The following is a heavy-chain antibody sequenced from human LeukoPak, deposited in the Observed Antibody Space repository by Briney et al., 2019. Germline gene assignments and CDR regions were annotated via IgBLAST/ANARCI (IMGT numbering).Heavy chain of an antibody. D-gene: IGHD6-13*01. CDR1: GGSISSSSYY. V-gene: IGHV4-39*07. CDR2: IYYSGST. J-gene: IGHJ5*02. CDR3: ARQNEAYGYSSSWVSTGPPNWFDP. Sequence: PSETLSLPCTVSGGSISSSSYYWGWIRQPPGKGLEWIGSIYYSGSTYYNPSLKSRVTISVDTSKNQFSLKLSSVTAADTAVYYCARQNEAYGYSSSWVSTGPPNWFDPWGQGTLVTVSS.